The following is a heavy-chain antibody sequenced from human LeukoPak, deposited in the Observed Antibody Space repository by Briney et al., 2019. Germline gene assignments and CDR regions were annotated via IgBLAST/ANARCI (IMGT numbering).Heavy chain of an antibody. CDR3: ASGEAAYCGGDCYSGAGDY. CDR1: GGTFSSYA. D-gene: IGHD2-21*01. Sequence: SVKVSCKASGGTFSSYAISWVRQAPGQGLEWMGGIIPIFGTANYAQKFQGRVTITADESTSTAYMELSSLRSEDTAVYYCASGEAAYCGGDCYSGAGDYWGQGPLVTVSS. J-gene: IGHJ4*02. CDR2: IIPIFGTA. V-gene: IGHV1-69*13.